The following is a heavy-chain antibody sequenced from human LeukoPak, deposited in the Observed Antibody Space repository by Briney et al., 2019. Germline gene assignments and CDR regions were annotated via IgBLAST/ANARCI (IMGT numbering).Heavy chain of an antibody. Sequence: SETLSLTCTVSGGSISSYYWSWIRQPAGKGLEWIGSIYYSGSTYYNPSLKSRVTISVDTSKNQFSLKLSSVTAADTAVYYCAREGAAPYGSRVGAKSFDYWGQGTLVTVSS. V-gene: IGHV4-4*07. CDR2: IYYSGST. CDR3: AREGAAPYGSRVGAKSFDY. J-gene: IGHJ4*02. D-gene: IGHD2-15*01. CDR1: GGSISSYY.